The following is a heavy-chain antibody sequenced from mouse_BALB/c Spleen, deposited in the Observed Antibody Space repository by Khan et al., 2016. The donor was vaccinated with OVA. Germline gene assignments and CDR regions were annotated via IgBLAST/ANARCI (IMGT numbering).Heavy chain of an antibody. Sequence: QVQLQQSGAELVKAGASVKLSCKASGYPLTSYWLHWVKQRPGQGPEWIGEIDPSDSYTNYNQKFEGRATLTVDKSSSTTYMYLSSLTSEDSAVYYCVRSFHYGSSTWLAYWGQGTLVTVSS. D-gene: IGHD1-1*01. CDR2: IDPSDSYT. J-gene: IGHJ3*01. CDR3: VRSFHYGSSTWLAY. CDR1: GYPLTSYW. V-gene: IGHV1-69*02.